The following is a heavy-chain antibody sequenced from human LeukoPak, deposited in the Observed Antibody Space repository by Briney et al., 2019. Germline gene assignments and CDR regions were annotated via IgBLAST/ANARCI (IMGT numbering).Heavy chain of an antibody. J-gene: IGHJ4*02. CDR3: AARGGSGWYSDY. CDR1: GGTFSSYA. D-gene: IGHD6-19*01. CDR2: IIPIFGTA. V-gene: IGHV1-69*05. Sequence: SVKVSCKASGGTFSSYAISWVRQAPGRGLEWMGGIIPIFGTANYAQKFQGRVTITTDESTSTAYMELSSLRSEDTAVYYCAARGGSGWYSDYWGQGTLVTVSS.